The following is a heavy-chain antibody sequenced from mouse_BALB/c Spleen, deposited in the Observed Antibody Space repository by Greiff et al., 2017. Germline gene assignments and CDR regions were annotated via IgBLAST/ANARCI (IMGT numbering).Heavy chain of an antibody. CDR3: ACASNYYGSSPWFAY. V-gene: IGHV1-14*01. J-gene: IGHJ3*01. CDR2: INPYNDGT. CDR1: GYTFTSYV. D-gene: IGHD1-1*01. Sequence: EVQLQQSGPELVKPGASVKMSCKASGYTFTSYVLHWVKQKPGQGLEWIGYINPYNDGTKYNEKFKGKATLTSDKSSSTAYMELSSLTSEDSAVYCCACASNYYGSSPWFAYWGQGTLVTVSA.